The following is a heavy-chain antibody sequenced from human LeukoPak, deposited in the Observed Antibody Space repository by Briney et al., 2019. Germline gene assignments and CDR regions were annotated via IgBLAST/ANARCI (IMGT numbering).Heavy chain of an antibody. D-gene: IGHD3-22*01. CDR3: ARSSGYPFFDY. V-gene: IGHV3-48*01. Sequence: GGSLRLSCAASGFTFSSYSMNWVRQAPGEGLEWLSYITSTSDTIYYADSVKGRFTSSRDNAKNSVYLQMNSLRAEDTAVYYCARSSGYPFFDYWGQGTLVTVSS. J-gene: IGHJ4*02. CDR1: GFTFSSYS. CDR2: ITSTSDTI.